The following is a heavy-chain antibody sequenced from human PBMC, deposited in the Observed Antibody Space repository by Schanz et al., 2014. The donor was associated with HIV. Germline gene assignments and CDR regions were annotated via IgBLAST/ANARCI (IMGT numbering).Heavy chain of an antibody. V-gene: IGHV4-34*02. Sequence: QVQLQQWGAGLLKPSETLSLTCAVYGVSLSGYYWSWVRQPPGKGLEWIGEIYYSGSTNYKPSLKSRVTISIDPSKNQFSRRLSSLTAADTAVYYCARAGYYYGSGSSFPLAYWGQGTLVTVSS. CDR3: ARAGYYYGSGSSFPLAY. CDR1: GVSLSGYY. CDR2: IYYSGST. D-gene: IGHD3-10*01. J-gene: IGHJ4*02.